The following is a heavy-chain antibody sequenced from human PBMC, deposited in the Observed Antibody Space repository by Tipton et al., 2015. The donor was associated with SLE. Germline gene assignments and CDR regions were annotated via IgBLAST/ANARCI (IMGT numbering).Heavy chain of an antibody. D-gene: IGHD3-3*01. Sequence: SLRLSCTTSGFTFGDYPMSWVRQAPGKGLEWVGFIRSKAYGGAAQYAASVKGRFTISRDDSKSIVYLQMDNLRTEDTGVYYCARERGDFWSGTCFDNWGQGTLVTVSA. CDR2: IRSKAYGGAA. CDR3: ARERGDFWSGTCFDN. J-gene: IGHJ4*02. CDR1: GFTFGDYP. V-gene: IGHV3-49*04.